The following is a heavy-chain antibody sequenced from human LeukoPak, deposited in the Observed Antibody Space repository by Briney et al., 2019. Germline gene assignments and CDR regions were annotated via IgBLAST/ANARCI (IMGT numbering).Heavy chain of an antibody. CDR2: ISAYNGNT. J-gene: IGHJ5*02. D-gene: IGHD3-9*01. V-gene: IGHV1-18*01. CDR1: GYTFTSYG. CDR3: ARVPLDYDILTGNWFDP. Sequence: ASVKVSCKASGYTFTSYGISWVRQAPGQGLEWMGWISAYNGNTNYAQKLQGRVTMTTDTSTSTAYMELRSLRSDDTAVYYCARVPLDYDILTGNWFDPWGQGTLVTVSS.